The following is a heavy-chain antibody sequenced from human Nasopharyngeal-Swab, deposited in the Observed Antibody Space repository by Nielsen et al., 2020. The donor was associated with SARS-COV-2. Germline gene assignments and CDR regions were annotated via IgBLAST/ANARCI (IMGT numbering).Heavy chain of an antibody. CDR3: AKDSDGMDV. CDR1: GFTFDDYA. CDR2: ISWNSGSI. Sequence: GGSLRLSCVASGFTFDDYAMHWVRQAPGKGLEWVSGISWNSGSIGYADSVKGRFTISRDNAKNSLYLQMNSLRAEDTALYYCAKDSDGMDVWGQGTTVTVSS. J-gene: IGHJ6*02. V-gene: IGHV3-9*01.